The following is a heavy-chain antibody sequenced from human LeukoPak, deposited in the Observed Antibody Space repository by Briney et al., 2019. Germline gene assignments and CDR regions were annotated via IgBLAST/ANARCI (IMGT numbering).Heavy chain of an antibody. CDR3: LGYDSSGEAAFDI. D-gene: IGHD3-22*01. CDR1: GYTFTSYG. V-gene: IGHV1-18*01. J-gene: IGHJ3*02. CDR2: ISAYNGNT. Sequence: ASVTVSCMASGYTFTSYGISWVRQAPGQGLEWMGWISAYNGNTNYAQKLQGRVTMTTDTSTSTAYMELRSLRSDDTAVYYCLGYDSSGEAAFDIWGQGTMVTVSS.